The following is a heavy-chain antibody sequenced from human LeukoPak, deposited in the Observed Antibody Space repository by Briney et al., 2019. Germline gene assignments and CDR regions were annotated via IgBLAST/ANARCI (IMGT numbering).Heavy chain of an antibody. J-gene: IGHJ4*02. Sequence: GGSLRLSCAASGFTFSDYWMSWVRQAPGNGLEWVANIRQDGNEKYYVDSVKGRFTISRDNAKNSLYLQINSLRAEDTAVYYCARGNEYTRLFDYWGQGTLVTVSS. CDR1: GFTFSDYW. CDR3: ARGNEYTRLFDY. V-gene: IGHV3-7*01. CDR2: IRQDGNEK. D-gene: IGHD1-1*01.